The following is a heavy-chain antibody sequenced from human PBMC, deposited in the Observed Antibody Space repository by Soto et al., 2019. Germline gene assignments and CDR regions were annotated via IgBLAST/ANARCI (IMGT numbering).Heavy chain of an antibody. D-gene: IGHD3-10*01. Sequence: PGESLKISCKGSGYSFTSYWIGWVRQMPGKGLEWMGIIYPGDSDTRYSPSFQGQVTISADKSISIAYLQWSSLKASDTAMYYCARREGSGDTNYYYYYGMDVWGQGTTVTVSS. V-gene: IGHV5-51*01. CDR3: ARREGSGDTNYYYYYGMDV. J-gene: IGHJ6*02. CDR2: IYPGDSDT. CDR1: GYSFTSYW.